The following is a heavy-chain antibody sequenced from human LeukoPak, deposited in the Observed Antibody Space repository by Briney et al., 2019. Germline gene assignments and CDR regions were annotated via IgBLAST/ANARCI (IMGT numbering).Heavy chain of an antibody. CDR1: GHSISSGYY. D-gene: IGHD1-1*01. V-gene: IGHV4-38-2*02. CDR3: ARAGGTGTSY. Sequence: PSETLSLTCSVSGHSISSGYYWGWIRQPPGKGLEWIGSIYHSGSTYYNPSLKSRVTISVDTSKNQFSLKLSSVTAADTAVYYCARAGGTGTSYWGQGTLVTVSS. J-gene: IGHJ4*02. CDR2: IYHSGST.